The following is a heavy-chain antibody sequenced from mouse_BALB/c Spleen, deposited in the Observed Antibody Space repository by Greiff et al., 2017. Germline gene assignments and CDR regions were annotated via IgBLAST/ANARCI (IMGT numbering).Heavy chain of an antibody. CDR1: GYAFTSYN. J-gene: IGHJ2*01. CDR2: IDPYNGGT. V-gene: IGHV1S135*01. CDR3: ARNFDY. Sequence: EVKVVESGPELVKPGASVKVSRKASGYAFTSYNMYWVKQSHGKSLEWIGYIDPYNGGTSYNQKFKGKATLTVDKSSSTAYMHLNSLTSEDSAVYYCARNFDYWGQGTTLTVSS.